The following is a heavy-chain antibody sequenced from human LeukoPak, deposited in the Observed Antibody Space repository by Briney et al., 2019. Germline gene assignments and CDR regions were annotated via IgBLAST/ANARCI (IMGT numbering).Heavy chain of an antibody. J-gene: IGHJ6*03. D-gene: IGHD2-2*02. Sequence: GASVKVSCKASGYTFTSYGISWVRQAPGQGLEWMGWISAYNGNTNYAQKLQGRVTMTTDTSTSTAYMELSSLRSEDTAVYYCARGRCSTSCHKDYYYMDVWGKGTTVTVSS. CDR2: ISAYNGNT. CDR1: GYTFTSYG. CDR3: ARGRCSTSCHKDYYYMDV. V-gene: IGHV1-18*01.